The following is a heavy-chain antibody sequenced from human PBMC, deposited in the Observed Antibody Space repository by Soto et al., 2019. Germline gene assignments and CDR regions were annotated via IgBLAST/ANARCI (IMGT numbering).Heavy chain of an antibody. V-gene: IGHV4-59*08. J-gene: IGHJ4*02. CDR3: ATMGTPATGLYFFDY. CDR1: SDCVSSSF. Sequence: PSETLSLTRTFSSDCVSSSFWSWTRHNTGKGLEWIGYIYYSGSTYYSTSLKSRVTISVDTSKSQFSLNLSFVTAADTAVYYCATMGTPATGLYFFDYWGQGSLVTVSS. CDR2: IYYSGST. D-gene: IGHD2-15*01.